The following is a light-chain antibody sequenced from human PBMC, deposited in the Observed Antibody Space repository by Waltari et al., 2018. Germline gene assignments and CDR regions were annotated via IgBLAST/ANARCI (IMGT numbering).Light chain of an antibody. J-gene: IGKJ1*01. CDR1: QSVGSK. V-gene: IGKV3-15*01. CDR3: HQYNNWPRT. CDR2: GAS. Sequence: EIVMTQSPATLSVSPGERATIPCRASQSVGSKLAWYQQKPGQAPRLLIYGASTRATGIPARFSGSGSGTEFTLTISSLQSEDFAVYYCHQYNNWPRTFGQGTKVEIK.